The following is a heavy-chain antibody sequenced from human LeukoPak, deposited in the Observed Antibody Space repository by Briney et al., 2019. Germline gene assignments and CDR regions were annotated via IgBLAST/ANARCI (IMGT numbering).Heavy chain of an antibody. CDR1: GGSFSGYY. CDR3: ARGSDFWSGYTF. D-gene: IGHD3-3*01. J-gene: IGHJ4*02. V-gene: IGHV4-34*01. CDR2: INHSGST. Sequence: PSETLSLTCAVYGGSFSGYYWSWIRQPPGKGLEWIGEINHSGSTNYNPSLKSRVTISVDTSKNQFPLKLSSVTAADTAVYYCARGSDFWSGYTFWGQGTLVTVSS.